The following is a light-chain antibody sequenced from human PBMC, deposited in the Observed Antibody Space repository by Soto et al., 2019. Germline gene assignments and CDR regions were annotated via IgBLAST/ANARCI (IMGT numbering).Light chain of an antibody. J-gene: IGKJ1*01. V-gene: IGKV3D-7*01. CDR1: ETFDNNF. CDR2: GAS. Sequence: PGERATLSCRTSETFDNNFLGWYHRKPGQAPRLLIYGASTRATGIPARFSGSGSGTDFTLTISSLQPEDFATYYCQQSYSTPPEWTFGQGTKVDIK. CDR3: QQSYSTPPEWT.